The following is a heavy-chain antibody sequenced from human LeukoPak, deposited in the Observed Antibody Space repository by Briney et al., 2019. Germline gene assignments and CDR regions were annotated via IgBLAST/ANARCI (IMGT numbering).Heavy chain of an antibody. J-gene: IGHJ4*02. CDR3: ARDRGGIQLWSPDY. CDR1: GFTFSSYA. Sequence: GGSLRLSCAASGFTFSSYAMHWVRQAPGKGLEYVSAISSNGGSTYYANSVKGRFTISRDNSKNTLYLQMGSLRAEDMAVYYCARDRGGIQLWSPDYWGQGTLVTVSS. D-gene: IGHD5-18*01. V-gene: IGHV3-64*01. CDR2: ISSNGGST.